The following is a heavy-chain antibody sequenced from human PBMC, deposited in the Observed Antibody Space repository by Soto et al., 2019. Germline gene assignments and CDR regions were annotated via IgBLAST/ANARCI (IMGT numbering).Heavy chain of an antibody. CDR1: GQHIKSNFW. J-gene: IGHJ4*02. V-gene: IGHV4-4*02. Sequence: PSETLSLTCLVSGQHIKSNFWWAWVRQSPGKDLEWIGENYHSGSAIYTPSLKSRVTISVDRSKNQFPLKLSSVTAADTAVYYCAAGGGLPPYYWGQGTLVSVSS. CDR2: NYHSGSA. D-gene: IGHD5-12*01. CDR3: AAGGGLPPYY.